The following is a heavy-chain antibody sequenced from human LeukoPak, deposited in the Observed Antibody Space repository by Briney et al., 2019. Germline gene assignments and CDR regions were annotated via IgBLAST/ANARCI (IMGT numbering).Heavy chain of an antibody. V-gene: IGHV1-2*06. CDR1: GYTFTDYY. CDR3: ARGKQWWHIVVVTATTHDAFDI. D-gene: IGHD2-21*02. CDR2: INPNSGGT. Sequence: ASVKVSCKASGYTFTDYYMHWVRQAPGQGLEWMGRINPNSGGTNYAQKFQGRVTMTRDTSISTAYMELSRLRSDDTAVYYCARGKQWWHIVVVTATTHDAFDIWGQGTMVTVSS. J-gene: IGHJ3*02.